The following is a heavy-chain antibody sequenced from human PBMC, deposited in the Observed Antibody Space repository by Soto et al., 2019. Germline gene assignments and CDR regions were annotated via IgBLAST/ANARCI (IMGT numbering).Heavy chain of an antibody. CDR1: GGSISSYY. CDR2: IYTSGST. D-gene: IGHD6-13*01. V-gene: IGHV4-4*07. CDR3: ARDHKGSWYTGSGYGMDV. Sequence: QVQLQESGPGLVKPSETLSLTCTVSGGSISSYYWSWIRQPAGKGLEWIGRIYTSGSTNYNPSLKSRVTMSVDTSKNQYSLKLSSVSAADTAVYNCARDHKGSWYTGSGYGMDVCGQGTTVTVSS. J-gene: IGHJ6*02.